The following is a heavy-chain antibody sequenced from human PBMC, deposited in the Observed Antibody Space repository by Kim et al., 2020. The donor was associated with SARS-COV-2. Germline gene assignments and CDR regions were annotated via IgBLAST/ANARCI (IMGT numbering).Heavy chain of an antibody. Sequence: QKFQGRVAVTRDTSTSTVYLELSSLRSEDTAVYYCARDSLTMIRGVLGYWGQGTLVTVSS. D-gene: IGHD3-10*01. J-gene: IGHJ4*02. V-gene: IGHV1-46*01. CDR3: ARDSLTMIRGVLGY.